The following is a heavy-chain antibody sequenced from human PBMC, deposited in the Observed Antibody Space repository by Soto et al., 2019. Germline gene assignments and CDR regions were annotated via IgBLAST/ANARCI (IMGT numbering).Heavy chain of an antibody. CDR2: IDGSGGIT. J-gene: IGHJ5*02. D-gene: IGHD3-10*01. Sequence: QWLQSGGGLVQPGGALTLSCAASGFTFGTTDMSWVRQAPGEGLEWVSTIDGSGGITYYADSVQGRFTISRDNSRNTVYLQMNSLRGDDTALYYCVKNSGWFNTWGQGALVTVSS. CDR1: GFTFGTTD. CDR3: VKNSGWFNT. V-gene: IGHV3-23*01.